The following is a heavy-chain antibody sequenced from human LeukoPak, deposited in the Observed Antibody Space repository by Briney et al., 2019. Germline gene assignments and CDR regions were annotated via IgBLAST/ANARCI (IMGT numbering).Heavy chain of an antibody. CDR3: AGDRCSGGSCYTDY. D-gene: IGHD2-15*01. CDR1: GGSMSGYY. V-gene: IGHV4-59*01. CDR2: IYYSGST. Sequence: SETLSLTCTVSGGSMSGYYWSWIRQPPGKGLEWIGYIYYSGSTNYNPSLKSRVTISVDTSKNQFSLKLSSVTAADTAVYYLAGDRCSGGSCYTDYWGQGTLVTVSS. J-gene: IGHJ4*02.